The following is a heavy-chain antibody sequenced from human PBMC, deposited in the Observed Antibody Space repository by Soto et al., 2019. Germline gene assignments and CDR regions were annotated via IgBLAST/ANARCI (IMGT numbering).Heavy chain of an antibody. J-gene: IGHJ6*03. CDR1: GYSFTSYW. CDR2: IYPGDSDT. CDR3: APHSGGYYYYYYMDV. Sequence: GESLKISCKGSGYSFTSYWIGWVRQMPGKGLEWMGIIYPGDSDTRYSPSFQGQVTISADKSISTAYLQWSSLKASDTAMYYCAPHSGGYYYYYYMDVWGKGTTVTVSS. D-gene: IGHD3-10*01. V-gene: IGHV5-51*01.